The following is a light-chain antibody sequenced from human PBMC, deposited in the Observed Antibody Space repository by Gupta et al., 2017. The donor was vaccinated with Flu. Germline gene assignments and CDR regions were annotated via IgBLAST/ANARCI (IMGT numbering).Light chain of an antibody. CDR2: EVT. CDR1: SSDVGSYNY. J-gene: IGLJ3*02. CDR3: NSYTTSNSWV. V-gene: IGLV2-14*01. Sequence: QSALTQPASVSGSPGQSITISCTGTSSDVGSYNYVSWYQHHPGKAPKLMIYEVTNRPSGVSTRFSGSKSGNTASLTISGLQTEDEVDYYCNSYTTSNSWVFGGGTKLTVL.